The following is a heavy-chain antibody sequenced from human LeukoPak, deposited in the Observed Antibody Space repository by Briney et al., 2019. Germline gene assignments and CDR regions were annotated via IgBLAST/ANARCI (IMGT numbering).Heavy chain of an antibody. CDR3: ARVQRVTFPLKYYFDY. CDR1: GGSISSSSYY. V-gene: IGHV4-39*01. J-gene: IGHJ4*02. Sequence: PSGTLSLTCTVSGGSISSSSYYWGWIRQPPGKGLEWIGSIYYSGSTYYNPSLKSRVTISVDTSKNQFSLKLSSVTAADTAVYYCARVQRVTFPLKYYFDYWGQGTLVTVSS. D-gene: IGHD3-10*01. CDR2: IYYSGST.